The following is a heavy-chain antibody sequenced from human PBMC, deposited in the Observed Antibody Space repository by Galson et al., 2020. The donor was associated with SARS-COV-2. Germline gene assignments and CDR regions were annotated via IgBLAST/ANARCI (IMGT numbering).Heavy chain of an antibody. CDR3: AKDILPATYYYGMDV. Sequence: GGSLRLSCAASGFTFDDYAIHWVRQAPGKGLEWVSLISWDGGSTYYADSVKGRFTISRDNSKNSLYLQMNSLRAEDTALYYCAKDILPATYYYGMDVWGQGTTVTVSS. V-gene: IGHV3-43D*03. J-gene: IGHJ6*02. CDR2: ISWDGGST. CDR1: GFTFDDYA.